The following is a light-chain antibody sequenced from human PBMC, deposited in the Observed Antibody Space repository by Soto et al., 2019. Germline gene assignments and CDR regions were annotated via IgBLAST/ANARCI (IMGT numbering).Light chain of an antibody. V-gene: IGKV3-11*01. Sequence: EVVLTQSPATLSLSPGERATLSCRASQSVSRFLAWYQQKPGQAPRLLIFDASNRATVIPAKFSASGSGTDFTLTISSLESEDSAVYYCQQRSDWPITFGQGTRLDIK. CDR3: QQRSDWPIT. CDR1: QSVSRF. CDR2: DAS. J-gene: IGKJ5*01.